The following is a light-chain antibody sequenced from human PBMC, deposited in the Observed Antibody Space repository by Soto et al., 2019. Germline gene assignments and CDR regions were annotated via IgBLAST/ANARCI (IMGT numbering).Light chain of an antibody. CDR3: SLYTGISTPSYV. CDR2: EVS. Sequence: SVLAQPPSVSGSPGQSVTISCTGTSTDFVGYNRVSWYQQPPGTAPKLMIYEVSKRPSGVPDRFSGSKSGNTASLTISGLQAADEADYYCSLYTGISTPSYVFGTGTKVTVL. CDR1: STDFVGYNR. V-gene: IGLV2-18*01. J-gene: IGLJ1*01.